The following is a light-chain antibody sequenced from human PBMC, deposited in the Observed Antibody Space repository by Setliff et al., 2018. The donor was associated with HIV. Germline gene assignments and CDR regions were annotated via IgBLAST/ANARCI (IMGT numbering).Light chain of an antibody. CDR2: DVT. Sequence: QSALAQPASVSGSPGQSITISCTGTSSDLGDYDYVSWYQQHPGKAPKLIIFDVTNRPSGVSNRFSGSKSGTTASLTISGLQAEDEADYYCSSYASSSTLGVFGTGTKVT. CDR3: SSYASSSTLGV. J-gene: IGLJ1*01. CDR1: SSDLGDYDY. V-gene: IGLV2-14*03.